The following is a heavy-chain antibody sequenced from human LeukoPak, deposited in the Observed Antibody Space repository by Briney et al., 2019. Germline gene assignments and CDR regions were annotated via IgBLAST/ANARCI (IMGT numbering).Heavy chain of an antibody. V-gene: IGHV4-39*01. J-gene: IGHJ6*02. D-gene: IGHD3-3*01. CDR3: VIETFGVTPQDYFYYGMDV. Sequence: SETLSLTCTVSGGSMRSSNYYWGWIRQPPGKGLEWIGSIFYSGTTYYNPSLKSRVTISVDTSKNQFSLKLSSVTAADTAMYYCVIETFGVTPQDYFYYGMDVWGQGTTVTVSS. CDR2: IFYSGTT. CDR1: GGSMRSSNYY.